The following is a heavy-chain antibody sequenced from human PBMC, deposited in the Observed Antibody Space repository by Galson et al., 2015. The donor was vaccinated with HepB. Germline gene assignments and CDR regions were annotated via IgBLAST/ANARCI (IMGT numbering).Heavy chain of an antibody. CDR3: ARDSRVGATNRPIYYSYYYMDV. J-gene: IGHJ6*03. CDR2: INPSDGIT. CDR1: GYTFTNYY. D-gene: IGHD1-26*01. V-gene: IGHV1-46*01. Sequence: SVKVSCKASGYTFTNYYMHWVRQAPGQGLEWMGIINPSDGITGYAQKFQGRVTMTRDTSTSTVYMELSSLRSEDTAVYFCARDSRVGATNRPIYYSYYYMDVWGKGTTVTVSS.